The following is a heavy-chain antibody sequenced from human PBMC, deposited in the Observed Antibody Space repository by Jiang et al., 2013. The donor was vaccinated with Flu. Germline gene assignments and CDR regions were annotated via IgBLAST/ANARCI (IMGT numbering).Heavy chain of an antibody. D-gene: IGHD3-3*01. CDR3: ARTSDYDFWSGPGGWFDP. CDR1: GVSISTPNYF. V-gene: IGHV4-39*01. J-gene: IGHJ5*02. CDR2: IYYDGST. Sequence: ETLSLTCTVSGVSISTPNYFWGWIRQPPGKGLEWIGSIYYDGSTYYSPSLKSRVTISVDTSKNQFSLNLSSVTAADTAVYYCARTSDYDFWSGPGGWFDPWGQGTLVTVSS.